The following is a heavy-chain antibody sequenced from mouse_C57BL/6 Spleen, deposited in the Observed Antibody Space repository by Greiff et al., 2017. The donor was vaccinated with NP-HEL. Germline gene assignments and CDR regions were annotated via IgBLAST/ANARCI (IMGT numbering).Heavy chain of an antibody. CDR1: GYTFTDYY. D-gene: IGHD3-2*02. V-gene: IGHV1-19*01. Sequence: VQLQQSGPVLVKPGASVKMSCKASGYTFTDYYMNWVKQSHGKSLEWIGVINPYNGGTSYNKKFKGKATLTVDKSSSPAYMELNSQTAEDSAVYYCAGAAQATSFAYWGKGTLVTVSA. CDR2: INPYNGGT. CDR3: AGAAQATSFAY. J-gene: IGHJ3*01.